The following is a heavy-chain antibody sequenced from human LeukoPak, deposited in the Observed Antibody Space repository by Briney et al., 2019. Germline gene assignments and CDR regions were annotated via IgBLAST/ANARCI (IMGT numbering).Heavy chain of an antibody. CDR2: IYYSGST. J-gene: IGHJ5*02. V-gene: IGHV4-39*01. D-gene: IGHD2-15*01. CDR3: ARQGVVVAVHQKNWFDH. Sequence: SETLSLTCTVSGGSISSSSYYWGWIRQPPGKGLEWIGSIYYSGSTYYNPSLKSRVTISVDTSKNQFSLKLSSVTAADTAVYYCARQGVVVAVHQKNWFDHWGQGTLVTVSS. CDR1: GGSISSSSYY.